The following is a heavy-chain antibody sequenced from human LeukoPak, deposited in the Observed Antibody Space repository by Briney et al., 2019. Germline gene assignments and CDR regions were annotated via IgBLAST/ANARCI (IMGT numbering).Heavy chain of an antibody. D-gene: IGHD3-3*01. V-gene: IGHV3-30*03. CDR1: GFTFSSYG. J-gene: IGHJ6*02. CDR2: ISYDGSNK. CDR3: ARDRGLDDFWSGYYRGRDYYYGMDV. Sequence: PGGSLRLSCAASGFTFSSYGMHWVRQAPGKGLEWVAVISYDGSNKYYADSVKGRFTISRDNSKNTLYLQMNSLRAEDTAVYYCARDRGLDDFWSGYYRGRDYYYGMDVWGQGTTVTVSS.